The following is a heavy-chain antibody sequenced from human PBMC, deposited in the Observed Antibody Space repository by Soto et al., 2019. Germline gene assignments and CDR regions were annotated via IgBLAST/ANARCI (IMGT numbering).Heavy chain of an antibody. V-gene: IGHV1-8*01. D-gene: IGHD3-10*01. Sequence: QVQLVQSGAEVKKPGASVKVSCKASGYTFTSYDINWVRQATGQGLEWMGWMNPNSGNTGYAQKFQGRVTMTRNTSISPAYMELSSLRSEDTAVYYCARTMVRGVIKSYYYYGMDVWGQGTTVTVSS. J-gene: IGHJ6*02. CDR3: ARTMVRGVIKSYYYYGMDV. CDR2: MNPNSGNT. CDR1: GYTFTSYD.